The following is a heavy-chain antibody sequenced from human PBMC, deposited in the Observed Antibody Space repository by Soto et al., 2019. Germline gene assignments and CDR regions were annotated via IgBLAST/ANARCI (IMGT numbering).Heavy chain of an antibody. CDR3: ARLFAYYDKEPGAFDI. Sequence: PSETLSLTCSVSGDSISNVDYYWSWIRQPPGKGLEWIGYIFHSGSTYYNPSLKSRVSISIDTSENGLSLTLSSVTAADTAVFYCARLFAYYDKEPGAFDIWGQGTMVTVSS. CDR1: GDSISNVDYY. CDR2: IFHSGST. V-gene: IGHV4-30-4*01. J-gene: IGHJ3*02. D-gene: IGHD3-16*01.